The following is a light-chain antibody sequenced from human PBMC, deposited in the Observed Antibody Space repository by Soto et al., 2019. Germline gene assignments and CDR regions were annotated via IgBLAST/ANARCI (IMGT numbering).Light chain of an antibody. J-gene: IGKJ5*01. Sequence: ILLTQSPATLSLSPGERATLSCRASQSVRRYLAWYQQKPGQAPRLLIYDASTRATGIPARFSGSGSDTDSTITITSLEPEDFAVYYCQQRNNWPPITFGQGTRLEIK. CDR3: QQRNNWPPIT. CDR1: QSVRRY. V-gene: IGKV3-11*01. CDR2: DAS.